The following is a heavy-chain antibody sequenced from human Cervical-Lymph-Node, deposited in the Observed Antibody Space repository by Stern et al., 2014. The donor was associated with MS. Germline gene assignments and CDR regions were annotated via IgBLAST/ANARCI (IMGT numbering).Heavy chain of an antibody. CDR2: MYHSGAT. CDR3: ARDPWFDP. J-gene: IGHJ5*02. CDR1: GDSLNSSSNW. Sequence: QVQLQESGPGLVKPSGTLSLTCVVSGDSLNSSSNWWSWVRQSPGKGLEWIGEMYHSGATNYTPSLKSRVPISVDRSKNQFSLKLSSVTAADTAVYYCARDPWFDPWGQGTLVTVSS. V-gene: IGHV4-4*02.